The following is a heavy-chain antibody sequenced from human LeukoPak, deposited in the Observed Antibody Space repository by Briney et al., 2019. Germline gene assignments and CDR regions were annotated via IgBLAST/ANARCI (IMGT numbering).Heavy chain of an antibody. CDR1: GYTFTSSG. CDR3: ARGATVTTPNYFGY. V-gene: IGHV1-18*01. J-gene: IGHJ4*02. D-gene: IGHD4-17*01. Sequence: GASVKVSCKASGYTFTSSGISWLRQAPGQGLEWMGWISAYNDNTNYAQKFQGRVTMTTDTSTSTAYMDLRSLRSDDTAVYYCARGATVTTPNYFGYWGQGTLVTVSS. CDR2: ISAYNDNT.